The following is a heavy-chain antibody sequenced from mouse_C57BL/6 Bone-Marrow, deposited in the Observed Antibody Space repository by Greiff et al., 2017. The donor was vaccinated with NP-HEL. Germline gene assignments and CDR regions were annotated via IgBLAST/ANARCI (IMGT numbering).Heavy chain of an antibody. CDR2: INPNYGTT. J-gene: IGHJ3*01. V-gene: IGHV1-39*01. CDR1: GYTFTDYY. Sequence: VQLQQSGPVLVKPGASVKMSCKASGYTFTDYYMNWVKQSHGKSLEWIGVINPNYGTTSYNQKFKGKATLTVDQSSSTAYMQLNSLTSEDSAVYYCARINTGGNYEAYWGQGTLVTVSA. D-gene: IGHD2-1*01. CDR3: ARINTGGNYEAY.